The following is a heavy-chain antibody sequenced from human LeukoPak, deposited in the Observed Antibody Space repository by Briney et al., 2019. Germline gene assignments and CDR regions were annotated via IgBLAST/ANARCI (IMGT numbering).Heavy chain of an antibody. CDR3: ASGGAITMVRGVITYFDY. J-gene: IGHJ4*02. V-gene: IGHV4-34*01. CDR1: GGSFSGYY. Sequence: SETLSLTCAVYGGSFSGYYWRWIRQPPGKGLEWIGEINHSGSTNYNPSLKSRVTISVDTSKNQFSLKLSSVTAADTAVYYCASGGAITMVRGVITYFDYWGQGTLVTVSS. CDR2: INHSGST. D-gene: IGHD3-10*01.